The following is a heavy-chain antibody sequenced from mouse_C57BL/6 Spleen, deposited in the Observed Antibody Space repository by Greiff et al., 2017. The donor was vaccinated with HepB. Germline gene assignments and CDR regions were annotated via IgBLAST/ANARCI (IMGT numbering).Heavy chain of an antibody. D-gene: IGHD3-2*01. Sequence: EVKLQESGPGLVKPSQSLSLTCSVTGYSITSGYYWNWIRQFPGNKLEWMGYISYDGSNNYNPSLNNRISITRDTSKNQFFLKLNSVTTEDTATYYCAIRQLAWFAYWGQGTLVTVSA. CDR1: GYSITSGYY. V-gene: IGHV3-6*01. CDR3: AIRQLAWFAY. CDR2: ISYDGSN. J-gene: IGHJ3*01.